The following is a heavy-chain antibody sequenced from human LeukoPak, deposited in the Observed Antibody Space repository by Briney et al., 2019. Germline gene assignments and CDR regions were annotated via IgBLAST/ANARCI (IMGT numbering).Heavy chain of an antibody. CDR1: GGSISTYY. CDR2: IFYTGST. J-gene: IGHJ4*02. CDR3: ASSLYLPPYFDY. V-gene: IGHV4-59*01. D-gene: IGHD3-16*02. Sequence: SETLSLTCTVSGGSISTYYWSWIRQPPGKGLEWIGLIFYTGSTNYNPSLKSRVTISVDTSKNQFSLKLSSVTAADAAVYYCASSLYLPPYFDYWGQGTLVTVSS.